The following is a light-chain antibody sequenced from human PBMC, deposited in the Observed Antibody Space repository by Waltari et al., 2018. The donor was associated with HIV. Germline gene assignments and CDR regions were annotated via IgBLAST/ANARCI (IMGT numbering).Light chain of an antibody. Sequence: DIQMTQSPSSLSASVGDRVTITCRESQSISIYLNWYQQKPGKAPKLLIYAASSLQSGVPSRFSGSGSGTDFTLTISSLQPEDFATYYCQQSYSTPLTFGGGTRVEIK. CDR3: QQSYSTPLT. CDR2: AAS. J-gene: IGKJ4*01. CDR1: QSISIY. V-gene: IGKV1-39*01.